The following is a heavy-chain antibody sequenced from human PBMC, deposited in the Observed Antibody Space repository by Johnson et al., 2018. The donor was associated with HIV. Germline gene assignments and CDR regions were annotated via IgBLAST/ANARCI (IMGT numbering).Heavy chain of an antibody. J-gene: IGHJ3*02. Sequence: VQLVESGGGLVQPGGPLSLSCAASGFTFSTYWMSWVRPAPGKGLEWVASIKQDGSEKYHVDSVKGRFTISRDNAKNSLYVQMSSLRAEDTAVYFWAGDNLPGIAVYGGAFDIWGQGTMVTVSS. CDR2: IKQDGSEK. V-gene: IGHV3-7*01. CDR1: GFTFSTYW. CDR3: AGDNLPGIAVYGGAFDI. D-gene: IGHD6-19*01.